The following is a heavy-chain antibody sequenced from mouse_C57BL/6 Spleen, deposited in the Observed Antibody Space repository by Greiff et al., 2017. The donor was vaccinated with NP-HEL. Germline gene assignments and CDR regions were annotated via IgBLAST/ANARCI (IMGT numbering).Heavy chain of an antibody. CDR2: IDPSDSET. CDR1: GYTFTSYW. J-gene: IGHJ3*01. D-gene: IGHD4-1*01. V-gene: IGHV1-52*01. Sequence: QVQLQQPGAELVRPGSSVKLSCKASGYTFTSYWMHWVKQRPIQGLEWIGNIDPSDSETHYNQKFKDKATLTVDKSSSTAYMQLSSLTSEDSAVYYCARSEKLGRGTWLAYWGQGTLVTVSA. CDR3: ARSEKLGRGTWLAY.